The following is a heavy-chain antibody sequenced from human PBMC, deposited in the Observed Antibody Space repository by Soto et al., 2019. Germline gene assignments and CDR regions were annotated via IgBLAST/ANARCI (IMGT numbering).Heavy chain of an antibody. V-gene: IGHV4-59*08. Sequence: LETLSLTCTVSGGSISSYYWSWIRQPPGKGLEWIGYIYYSGSTNYNPSLKSRVTISVDTSKNQFSLKLSSVTAADTAVYYCARQQDYYDSSGYLLPHFDYWGQGTLVTVSS. J-gene: IGHJ4*02. D-gene: IGHD3-22*01. CDR2: IYYSGST. CDR1: GGSISSYY. CDR3: ARQQDYYDSSGYLLPHFDY.